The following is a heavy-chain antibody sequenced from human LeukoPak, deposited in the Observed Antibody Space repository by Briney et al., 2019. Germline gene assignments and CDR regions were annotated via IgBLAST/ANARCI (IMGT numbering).Heavy chain of an antibody. D-gene: IGHD6-13*01. V-gene: IGHV3-48*04. Sequence: GGSLRLSCAASGFTFSSYSMNWVRQAPGKGLEWVSYISSSSSSTIYYADSVKGRFTISRGNAKNSLYLQMNSLRAEDTAVYYCARSLQPIYYYYMDVWGKGTTVTVSS. J-gene: IGHJ6*03. CDR1: GFTFSSYS. CDR2: ISSSSSSTI. CDR3: ARSLQPIYYYYMDV.